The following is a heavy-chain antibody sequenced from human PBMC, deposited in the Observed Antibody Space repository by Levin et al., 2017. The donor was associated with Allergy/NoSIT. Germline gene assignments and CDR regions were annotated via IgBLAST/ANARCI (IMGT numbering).Heavy chain of an antibody. D-gene: IGHD4-17*01. V-gene: IGHV3-30*18. CDR1: GFTFSSYG. J-gene: IGHJ6*02. CDR3: AKIGDHRYYYYGMDV. CDR2: ISYDGSNK. Sequence: GGSLRLSCAASGFTFSSYGMHWVRQAPGKGLEWVAVISYDGSNKYYADSVKGRFTISRDNSKNTLYLQMNSLRAEDTAVYYCAKIGDHRYYYYGMDVWGQGTTVTVSS.